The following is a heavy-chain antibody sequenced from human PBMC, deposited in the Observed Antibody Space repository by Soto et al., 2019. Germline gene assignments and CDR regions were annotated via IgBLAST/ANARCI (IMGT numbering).Heavy chain of an antibody. Sequence: ASVKFSCKASGYTFTSYAMHWVRQAPGQRLEWMGWINAGNGNTKYSQKFQGRVTITRDTSASTAYMELSSLRSEDTAVYYCARVRSPKTYGSGGTWFDPWGQGTLVTVSS. D-gene: IGHD3-10*01. CDR1: GYTFTSYA. CDR3: ARVRSPKTYGSGGTWFDP. CDR2: INAGNGNT. J-gene: IGHJ5*02. V-gene: IGHV1-3*01.